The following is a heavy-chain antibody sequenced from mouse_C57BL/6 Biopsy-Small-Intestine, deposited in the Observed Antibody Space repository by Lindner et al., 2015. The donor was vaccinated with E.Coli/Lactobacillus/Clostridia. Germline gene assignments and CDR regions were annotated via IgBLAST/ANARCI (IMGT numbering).Heavy chain of an antibody. D-gene: IGHD1-1*01. CDR2: IIPIFGTA. J-gene: IGHJ1*01. CDR1: GGTFSSYA. V-gene: IGHV1-81*01. CDR3: ARDSSSWYYYYYGMDV. Sequence: SVKVSCKASGGTFSSYAISWVRQAPGQGLEWMGGIIPIFGTANYAQKFQGRVTITADKSTSTAYMELRSLRSDDTAVYYCARDSSSWYYYYYGMDVWGQGTTVTVSS.